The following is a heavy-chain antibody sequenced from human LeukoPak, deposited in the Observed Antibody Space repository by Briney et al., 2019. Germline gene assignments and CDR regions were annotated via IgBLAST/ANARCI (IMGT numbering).Heavy chain of an antibody. CDR3: AFFFRAEDGIRDAFDY. CDR1: SFSFRSCW. V-gene: IGHV3-74*01. CDR2: INGDGSTT. D-gene: IGHD3-3*01. J-gene: IGHJ4*02. Sequence: GGSRRRSCAASSFSFRSCWIHWVRQAPLKELVWVSRINGDGSTTHYADSVRGRFTISRDNAKNTLYLQMNSLRADDSAVYFCAFFFRAEDGIRDAFDYWGQGILVTVSS.